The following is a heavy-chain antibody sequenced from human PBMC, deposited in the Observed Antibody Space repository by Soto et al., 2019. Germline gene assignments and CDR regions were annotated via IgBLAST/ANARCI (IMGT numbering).Heavy chain of an antibody. CDR3: ASSVHDRPVDY. CDR1: GFTFSDYS. CDR2: ISSSNTYT. D-gene: IGHD3-22*01. V-gene: IGHV3-11*06. Sequence: QVQLVESGGGLVKPGGSLRLSCAASGFTFSDYSMSWIRQAPGKGLEWVSYISSSNTYTHYADSVKGRFTVSRDNAKNSLYLQMNSLRAEDTAVYYCASSVHDRPVDYWGQGTLVTVSS. J-gene: IGHJ4*02.